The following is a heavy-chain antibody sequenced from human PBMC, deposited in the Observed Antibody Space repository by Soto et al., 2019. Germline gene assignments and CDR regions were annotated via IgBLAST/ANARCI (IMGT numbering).Heavy chain of an antibody. Sequence: QVQLVQSGAEVKKPGSSLKVSCKASGGTFGSYAISWVRQAPGQGLEWMGGIIPIAGTANYAQKFQGRVTIVADESTSTAYMELSSLRSEDTAVYYCARSQGSSTSLEIYYYYYYGMDVWGQGTTVTVSS. D-gene: IGHD2-2*01. CDR2: IIPIAGTA. CDR1: GGTFGSYA. CDR3: ARSQGSSTSLEIYYYYYYGMDV. V-gene: IGHV1-69*01. J-gene: IGHJ6*02.